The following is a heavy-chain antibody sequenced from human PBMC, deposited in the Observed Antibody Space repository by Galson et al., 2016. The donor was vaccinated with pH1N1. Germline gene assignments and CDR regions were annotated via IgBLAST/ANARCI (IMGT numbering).Heavy chain of an antibody. J-gene: IGHJ3*01. V-gene: IGHV3-15*01. CDR2: IKSKFHGGAT. Sequence: SLRISCAASGFTFSNTWMHWVRQAPGKGLEWVGRIKSKFHGGATDYAAPVQGRFTISRDDSENTLYLQLNSLKTEDTALYYGVGWHDDAWGTGNTVEVWGQGTMVSVSS. D-gene: IGHD1-14*01. CDR3: VGWHDDAWGTGNTVEV. CDR1: GFTFSNTW.